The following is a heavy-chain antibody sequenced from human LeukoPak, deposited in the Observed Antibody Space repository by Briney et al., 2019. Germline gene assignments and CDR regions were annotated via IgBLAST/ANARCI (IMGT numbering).Heavy chain of an antibody. Sequence: RAGGSLRLSCAASGFTFSSYDMHWVRQATGKGLEWVSAIGTAGDTYYPGSVKGRFTISRGNAKNSLYLQMNSLRAGDTAVYYCARGAERYCSSTSCHQTHNWFDPWGQGTLVTVSS. J-gene: IGHJ5*02. V-gene: IGHV3-13*01. CDR2: IGTAGDT. D-gene: IGHD2-2*01. CDR1: GFTFSSYD. CDR3: ARGAERYCSSTSCHQTHNWFDP.